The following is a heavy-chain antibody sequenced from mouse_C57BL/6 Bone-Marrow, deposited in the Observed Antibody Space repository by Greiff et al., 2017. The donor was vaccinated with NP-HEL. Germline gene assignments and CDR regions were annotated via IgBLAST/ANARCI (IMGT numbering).Heavy chain of an antibody. V-gene: IGHV1-50*01. CDR2: IDPSDSYT. J-gene: IGHJ4*01. D-gene: IGHD1-1*01. CDR1: GYTFTSYW. Sequence: QVQLQQPGAELVKPGASVKLSCKASGYTFTSYWMQWVKQRPGQGLEWIGEIDPSDSYTNYNQKFKGKATLTVDTSSSTAYMQLSSLTSEDSAVYYCARFGGSIPYSAMDYWGQGTSVTVSS. CDR3: ARFGGSIPYSAMDY.